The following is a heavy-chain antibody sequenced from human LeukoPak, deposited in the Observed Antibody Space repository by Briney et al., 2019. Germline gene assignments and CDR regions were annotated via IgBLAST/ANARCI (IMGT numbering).Heavy chain of an antibody. Sequence: ASVKVSCKASGYTFTGYYMHWVRQAPGQGLEWMGWINPNSGGTNYAQEFQGRVTMTRDTSISTAYMELSRLRSDDTAMYYCARKGAAAAGSGYFDYWGQGTLVTVSS. J-gene: IGHJ4*02. D-gene: IGHD6-13*01. CDR3: ARKGAAAAGSGYFDY. CDR2: INPNSGGT. V-gene: IGHV1-2*02. CDR1: GYTFTGYY.